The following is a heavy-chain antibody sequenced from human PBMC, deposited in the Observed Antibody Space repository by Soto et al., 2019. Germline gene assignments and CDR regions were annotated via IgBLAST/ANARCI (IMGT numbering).Heavy chain of an antibody. V-gene: IGHV1-18*04. CDR3: WRNDGDDSTNF. D-gene: IGHD3-22*01. CDR2: IASHDGST. CDR1: VYTFTSYG. J-gene: IGHJ4*02. Sequence: VXSVKVSCKASVYTFTSYGLNWVRRAPGQGLEWMGRIASHDGSTVSAQSFQGRLTLTRDTFTNTAYLELGALTSDDTGLYFCWRNDGDDSTNFWGQGTLVTVSS.